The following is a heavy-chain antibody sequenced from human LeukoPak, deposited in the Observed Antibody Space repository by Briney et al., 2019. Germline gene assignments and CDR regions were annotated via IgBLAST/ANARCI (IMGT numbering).Heavy chain of an antibody. D-gene: IGHD4-23*01. CDR3: ARGGVTSVVDV. CDR1: GYTFTDYY. V-gene: IGHV1-2*02. CDR2: INPDNGGT. J-gene: IGHJ6*04. Sequence: ASVKVSCKASGYTFTDYYIHWVRQAPGQGLEWMGWINPDNGGTNSAQRFQGRVTMARDTSISTAYMELSRLTSDDTAVYYCARGGVTSVVDVWGKGTTVTISS.